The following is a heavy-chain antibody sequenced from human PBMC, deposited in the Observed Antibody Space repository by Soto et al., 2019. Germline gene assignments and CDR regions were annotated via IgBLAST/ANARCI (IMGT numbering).Heavy chain of an antibody. J-gene: IGHJ4*02. CDR3: ARRYGGNLDY. CDR2: IDYSGST. V-gene: IGHV4-59*08. CDR1: GGSISSYY. Sequence: QVQLQESGPGLVKPSETLSLTCTVSGGSISSYYWSWIRQPPGKGLEWIGYIDYSGSTNYNPSLKGRVTISVDTSKNQFSLKLSSVTAADTAVYYCARRYGGNLDYWGQGTLVTVSS. D-gene: IGHD1-26*01.